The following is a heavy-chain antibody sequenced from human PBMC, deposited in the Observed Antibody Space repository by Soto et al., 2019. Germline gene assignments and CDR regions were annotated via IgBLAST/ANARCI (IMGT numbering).Heavy chain of an antibody. CDR3: TKYRRTDAEGYSFDY. Sequence: SETLSLTCVVSGGSITSYHWSWIRQFPGKGLEWIAYTAYTGNTNYNPSLKSRVTISVDSAKNQFSLQLSSVTAADTAVYFCTKYRRTDAEGYSFDYWGQGALVTVSS. CDR2: TAYTGNT. V-gene: IGHV4-59*01. D-gene: IGHD2-15*01. CDR1: GGSITSYH. J-gene: IGHJ4*02.